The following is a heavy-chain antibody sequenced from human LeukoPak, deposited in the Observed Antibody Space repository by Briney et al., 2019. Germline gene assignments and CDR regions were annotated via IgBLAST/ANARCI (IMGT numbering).Heavy chain of an antibody. V-gene: IGHV4-31*03. CDR3: ARATSMRYFYFDY. CDR1: GGSISSGGYY. CDR2: IYYSGST. Sequence: PSQTLSLTCTVSGGSISSGGYYWSWIRQHPGKGLEWIGYIYYSGSTYYNPSLKSRVTISVDTSKNQFSLKLNSVTAADTAVYYCARATSMRYFYFDYCGQGTLVTVSS. J-gene: IGHJ4*02. D-gene: IGHD3-9*01.